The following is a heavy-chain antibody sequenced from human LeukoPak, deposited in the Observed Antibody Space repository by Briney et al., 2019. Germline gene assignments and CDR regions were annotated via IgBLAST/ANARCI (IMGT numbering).Heavy chain of an antibody. V-gene: IGHV3-21*01. D-gene: IGHD3-9*01. CDR2: ISSSSSYI. J-gene: IGHJ3*02. CDR1: GFTFSSYS. Sequence: SGGSLRLSCAASGFTFSSYSMNWVRQAPGKGLVWVSSISSSSSYIYYADSVKGRFTISRDNAKNSLYLQMNSLRAEDTAVYYCAREGVLRYFDWLSEWKDAFDIWGQGTMVTVSS. CDR3: AREGVLRYFDWLSEWKDAFDI.